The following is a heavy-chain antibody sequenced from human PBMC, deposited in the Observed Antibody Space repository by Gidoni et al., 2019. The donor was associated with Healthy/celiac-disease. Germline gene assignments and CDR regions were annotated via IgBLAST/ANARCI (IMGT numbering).Heavy chain of an antibody. J-gene: IGHJ3*02. CDR3: ARYLLAYCGGDCYENAFDI. Sequence: QVQLQESGPGLVKPSQTLSLTCTVSGGSISRGDYYWSWIRQPPGKGLEWIGYIYYSGSTYYNPSLKSRVTISVDTSKNQFSLKLSSVTAADTAVYYCARYLLAYCGGDCYENAFDIWGQGTMVTVSS. CDR2: IYYSGST. D-gene: IGHD2-21*02. V-gene: IGHV4-30-4*01. CDR1: GGSISRGDYY.